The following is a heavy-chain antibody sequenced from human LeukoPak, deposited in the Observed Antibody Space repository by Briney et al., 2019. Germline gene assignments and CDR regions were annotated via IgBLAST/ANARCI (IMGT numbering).Heavy chain of an antibody. Sequence: ASVKVSCKASGYTFTSYGISWVRQAPGQGLEWMGWISAYNGNTNYAQKFQGRVTMTRDTSISTAYMELSRLRSDDTAVYYCAREMWEEHIVVVTANGRFDYWGQGTLVTVSS. J-gene: IGHJ4*02. CDR1: GYTFTSYG. CDR3: AREMWEEHIVVVTANGRFDY. V-gene: IGHV1-18*01. D-gene: IGHD2-21*02. CDR2: ISAYNGNT.